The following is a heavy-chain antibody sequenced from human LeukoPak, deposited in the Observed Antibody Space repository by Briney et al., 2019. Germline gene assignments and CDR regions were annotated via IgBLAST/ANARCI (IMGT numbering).Heavy chain of an antibody. CDR1: GGTFSSYA. CDR3: ARTSSSFSLPMFY. V-gene: IGHV1-69*05. D-gene: IGHD6-6*01. CDR2: IIPIFGTA. J-gene: IGHJ4*02. Sequence: ASVKVSCKASGGTFSSYAISWVRQAPGQGLEWVGGIIPIFGTANYAQKFQGRVTITTDESTSTAYMELSSLRSEDTAVYYCARTSSSFSLPMFYWGQGTLVTVSS.